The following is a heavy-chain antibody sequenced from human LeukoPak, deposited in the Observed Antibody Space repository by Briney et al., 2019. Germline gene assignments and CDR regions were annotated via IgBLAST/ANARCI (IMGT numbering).Heavy chain of an antibody. CDR2: IKSIADGGTT. Sequence: GGSLRLSCAASGFSFSNGWMSWVRQAPGKGLEWVGRIKSIADGGTTAYAAPVKGRFTISRDDSKNTLFLQMNSLNTEDTAVYYCTHGLGSYYPFDYWGQGTLVIVSS. CDR3: THGLGSYYPFDY. CDR1: GFSFSNGW. V-gene: IGHV3-15*05. J-gene: IGHJ4*02. D-gene: IGHD3-10*01.